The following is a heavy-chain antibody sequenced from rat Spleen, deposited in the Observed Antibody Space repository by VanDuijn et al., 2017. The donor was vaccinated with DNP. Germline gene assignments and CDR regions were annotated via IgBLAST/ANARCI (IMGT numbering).Heavy chain of an antibody. CDR1: GFSLTSYS. CDR3: VRSDYNDDSHYYGYFDH. D-gene: IGHD1-12*02. J-gene: IGHJ2*01. CDR2: VSSGGIT. Sequence: QVQLKESGPGLVQPSQTLSLTCTVSGFSLTSYSVGWVRQPPGRGLEWIAAVSSGGITYYNSPLESRLSISRDTSKSQVFLKMNSLQTEDTAMYFCVRSDYNDDSHYYGYFDHWGQGVMVTVSS. V-gene: IGHV2-6*01.